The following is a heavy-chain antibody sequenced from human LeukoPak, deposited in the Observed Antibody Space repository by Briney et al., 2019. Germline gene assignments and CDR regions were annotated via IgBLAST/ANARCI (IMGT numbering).Heavy chain of an antibody. CDR3: AKDHERRVYTSGTPYYFDQ. CDR1: GVTFSNYA. V-gene: IGHV3-23*01. CDR2: ISGSGDRT. Sequence: GGSLRLSCVVSGVTFSNYALSWVRQAPGKGLDWISGISGSGDRTDQPDSVKGRFTISRDNSENTLYLQMDSLRAEDTAIYYCAKDHERRVYTSGTPYYFDQWGQGTLGTVS. D-gene: IGHD2-15*01. J-gene: IGHJ4*02.